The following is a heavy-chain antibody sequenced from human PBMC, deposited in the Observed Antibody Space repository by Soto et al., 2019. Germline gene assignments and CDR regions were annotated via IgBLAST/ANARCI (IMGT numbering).Heavy chain of an antibody. CDR2: IYYSGST. Sequence: QVQLQESGPGLVKPSETLSLTCTVSGGSISSYYWSWIRQPPGKGLEWIGYIYYSGSTNYNPSLKSRVTISVDTSKNQFSLKLSSVTAADTAVYYCARAGGYRVDFDCWGQGTLVTVSS. CDR3: ARAGGYRVDFDC. V-gene: IGHV4-59*01. J-gene: IGHJ4*02. D-gene: IGHD1-26*01. CDR1: GGSISSYY.